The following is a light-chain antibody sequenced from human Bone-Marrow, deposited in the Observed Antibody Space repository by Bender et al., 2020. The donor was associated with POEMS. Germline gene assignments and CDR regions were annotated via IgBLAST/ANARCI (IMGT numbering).Light chain of an antibody. CDR2: DVS. Sequence: QSALTQPRSVSGSPGQSVTISCTGTSSDVGGYNYVSWYQQHPGKAPKVMIFDVSKRPSGVPDRFSGSKSGNTASLTISGLQPEDEADYYCASYTSTSTLWVFGGGTKLTVL. J-gene: IGLJ3*02. V-gene: IGLV2-11*01. CDR1: SSDVGGYNY. CDR3: ASYTSTSTLWV.